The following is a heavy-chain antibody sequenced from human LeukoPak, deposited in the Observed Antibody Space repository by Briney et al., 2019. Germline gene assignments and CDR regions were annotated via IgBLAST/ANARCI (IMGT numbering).Heavy chain of an antibody. Sequence: KPSETLSLTCTVSGGSISSSSYYWGWIRQPPGKGLKCIGSIYHSGSTYYNPSLKSRVTISLDTSKNQFSLKLSSVTAADTAMYYCAREMLGAIGFDIWGQGTMVTVSS. CDR2: IYHSGST. CDR1: GGSISSSSYY. J-gene: IGHJ3*02. V-gene: IGHV4-39*07. D-gene: IGHD1-26*01. CDR3: AREMLGAIGFDI.